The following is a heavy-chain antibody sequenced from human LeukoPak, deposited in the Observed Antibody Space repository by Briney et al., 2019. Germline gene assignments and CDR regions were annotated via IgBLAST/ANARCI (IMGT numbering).Heavy chain of an antibody. Sequence: SETLSLTCAVYGGSFSGYYWSWIRQPPGKGLEWIGYIYYSGSTNYNPSLKSRVTISVDTSKNQFSLKLSSVTAADTAVYYCARDARDYFDYWGQGTLVTVSS. CDR1: GGSFSGYY. J-gene: IGHJ4*02. V-gene: IGHV4-59*01. CDR2: IYYSGST. CDR3: ARDARDYFDY.